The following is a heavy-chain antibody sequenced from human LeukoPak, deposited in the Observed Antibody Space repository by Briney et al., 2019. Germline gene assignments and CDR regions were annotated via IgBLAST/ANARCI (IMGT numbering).Heavy chain of an antibody. D-gene: IGHD3-10*01. CDR3: ARDRVPGSPFDY. Sequence: GRSLRLSCAASGFTFSNYWMHWVRQAPGRGLVWVSRINSDGSSTSYADSVKGRFTISRDNAKNTLYLQMNSLRAEDTAVYYCARDRVPGSPFDYWGQGALVTVSS. V-gene: IGHV3-74*01. CDR1: GFTFSNYW. CDR2: INSDGSST. J-gene: IGHJ4*02.